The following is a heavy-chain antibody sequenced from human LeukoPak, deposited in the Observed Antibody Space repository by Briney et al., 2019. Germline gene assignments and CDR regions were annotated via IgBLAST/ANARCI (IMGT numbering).Heavy chain of an antibody. Sequence: SETLCLTCTVSGGSISSGGYYWSWIRPRDGKGQEWFGRIYTSRSTNSRPSPNSRVTISVDTSTNRFSLKLSSMTAADTAVYYCAREADYGDYDWLVADAFDIWGQGTMVTVSS. CDR3: AREADYGDYDWLVADAFDI. CDR2: IYTSRST. J-gene: IGHJ3*02. CDR1: GGSISSGGYY. V-gene: IGHV4-61*02. D-gene: IGHD4-17*01.